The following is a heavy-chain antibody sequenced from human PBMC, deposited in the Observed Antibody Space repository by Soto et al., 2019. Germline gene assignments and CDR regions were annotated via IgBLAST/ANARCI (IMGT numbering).Heavy chain of an antibody. V-gene: IGHV3-30*03. CDR2: ILHDGSAE. D-gene: IGHD4-4*01. Sequence: AGGCLRLSCAPAGFIFTSHGMHWVRQAPGKGMEWMALILHDGSAEYYADSVKGRFTVSRDNSKNTLYLQMNSLTAEDTAVYYCARSRDGYSFYFYYGMDGWGQGTTVTASS. CDR3: ARSRDGYSFYFYYGMDG. J-gene: IGHJ6*02. CDR1: GFIFTSHG.